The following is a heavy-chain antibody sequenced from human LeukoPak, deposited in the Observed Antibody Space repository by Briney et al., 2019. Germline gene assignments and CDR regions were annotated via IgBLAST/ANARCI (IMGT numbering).Heavy chain of an antibody. Sequence: SETLSLTCTVSGGSISNHYWSWVRQPPGRGLEWIGYIYYSGSTKYNPSLKSRVTISVDTSKNQFSLKLSSVAAADTAVYYCARGGRVYFDYWGQGTLVTVSS. D-gene: IGHD3-16*01. CDR1: GGSISNHY. V-gene: IGHV4-59*11. J-gene: IGHJ4*02. CDR2: IYYSGST. CDR3: ARGGRVYFDY.